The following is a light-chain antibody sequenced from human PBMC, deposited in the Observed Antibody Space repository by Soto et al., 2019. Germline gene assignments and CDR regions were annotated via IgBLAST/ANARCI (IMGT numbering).Light chain of an antibody. V-gene: IGKV3-20*01. CDR2: GAS. CDR1: QSVSSSY. J-gene: IGKJ3*01. CDR3: QQYGSSPGFT. Sequence: EIVLTQSPGTLSLSPGERATLSCRASQSVSSSYLAWYQQKPGQAPRLLIYGASSRATGIPDRFSGSGSGTDFTLTICRLEPEDVAVYYCQQYGSSPGFTFGPGTKVDIK.